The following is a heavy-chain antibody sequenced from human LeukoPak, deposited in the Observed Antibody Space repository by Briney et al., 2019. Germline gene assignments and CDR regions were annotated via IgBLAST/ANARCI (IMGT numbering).Heavy chain of an antibody. J-gene: IGHJ6*03. Sequence: VASVKVSCKASGGTFSSYAISWVRQAPGQGLEWMGGIIPIFGTANYAQKFQGRVTITTDESTSTAYMELSSLRSEDTAVYYCARDIVVVPAARHYYYYYMDVWGKGTTVTVSS. CDR2: IIPIFGTA. D-gene: IGHD2-2*01. V-gene: IGHV1-69*05. CDR1: GGTFSSYA. CDR3: ARDIVVVPAARHYYYYYMDV.